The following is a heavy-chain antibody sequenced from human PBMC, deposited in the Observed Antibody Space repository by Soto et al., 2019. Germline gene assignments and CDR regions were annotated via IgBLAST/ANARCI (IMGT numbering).Heavy chain of an antibody. CDR3: SGLSVWTTERVLSHVFDS. V-gene: IGHV4-59*01. D-gene: IGHD4-17*01. J-gene: IGHJ4*02. CDR1: GDSISGYY. Sequence: QVQLQESGPGLVKASETLSLNCSVSGDSISGYYWTWIQQHPGKGLEWIAAVSSGWATKFATSLKSCVTISMDTSRRQISLRLTSVTAADTAMYFCSGLSVWTTERVLSHVFDSWGQGTLVVVSS. CDR2: VSSGWAT.